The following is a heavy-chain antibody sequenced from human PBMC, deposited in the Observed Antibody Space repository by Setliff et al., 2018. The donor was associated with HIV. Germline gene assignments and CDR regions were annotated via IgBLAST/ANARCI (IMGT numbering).Heavy chain of an antibody. J-gene: IGHJ4*02. CDR2: IFYTGST. Sequence: SETLSLTCTVSGGPISSYYWTWLRQFPGKGLEWIGFIFYTGSTTYNPSLNSRVTISVDTSKNQFSLKVTSVTAADTAVYYCGRQVPVPGVAVTPIDYWGQGTLVTVSS. CDR1: GGPISSYY. V-gene: IGHV4-59*08. D-gene: IGHD3-22*01. CDR3: GRQVPVPGVAVTPIDY.